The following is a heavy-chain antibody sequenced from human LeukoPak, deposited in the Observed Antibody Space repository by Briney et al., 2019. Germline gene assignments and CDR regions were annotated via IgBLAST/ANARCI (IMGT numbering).Heavy chain of an antibody. Sequence: PGGSLRLSCAASGFTFSNFGVNWVRQAPGKGLEWVSYISSRSSTIYYADSVKGRCTISRDNAKNSLYLQMNSLRAEDTAVYYCVRDDDRPDNGLDYWGQGTLVTVSS. CDR3: VRDDDRPDNGLDY. V-gene: IGHV3-48*04. D-gene: IGHD3-22*01. J-gene: IGHJ4*02. CDR2: ISSRSSTI. CDR1: GFTFSNFG.